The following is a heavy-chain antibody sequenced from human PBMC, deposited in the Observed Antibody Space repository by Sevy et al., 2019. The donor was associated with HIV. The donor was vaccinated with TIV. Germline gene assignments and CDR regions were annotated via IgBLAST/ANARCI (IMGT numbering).Heavy chain of an antibody. CDR3: ARDLNDYNNYMYSFDY. CDR2: ISTSGTYK. D-gene: IGHD4-4*01. J-gene: IGHJ4*02. V-gene: IGHV3-21*01. Sequence: GGSLRLSCAVSGFTFSSYSMNWVRQAPGKGLEWVSFISTSGTYKYYADSVKGRVTMSRDKAKNSVFLQMNSLRADDTAVYYCARDLNDYNNYMYSFDYWGQGTLVTVSS. CDR1: GFTFSSYS.